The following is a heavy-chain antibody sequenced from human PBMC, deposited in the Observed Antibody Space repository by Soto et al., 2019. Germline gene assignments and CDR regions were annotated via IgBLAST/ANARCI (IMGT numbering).Heavy chain of an antibody. CDR3: AREATVGVDYFDY. D-gene: IGHD4-17*01. CDR1: GGSISSGGYY. J-gene: IGHJ4*02. Sequence: QVQLQESGPGLVKPSQTLSLTCTVSGGSISSGGYYWSWIRQHAGKGLEWIGYIYYSGSTYYNPSLKSRVTISVDTSKNQFSLKLSSVTAADTAVYYCAREATVGVDYFDYWGQGTLVTVSS. CDR2: IYYSGST. V-gene: IGHV4-31*03.